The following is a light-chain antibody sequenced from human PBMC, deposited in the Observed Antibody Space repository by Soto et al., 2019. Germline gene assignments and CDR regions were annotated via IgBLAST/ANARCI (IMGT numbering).Light chain of an antibody. CDR2: DAS. V-gene: IGKV3-20*01. CDR3: QQFSSYPLT. J-gene: IGKJ4*01. CDR1: QSVSSN. Sequence: EIVMTQSPVTLSVSPGERATLSCRASQSVSSNLAWYQQKPGQAPKLLIYDASSRATGIPDRFSGGGSGTDFILTICRLEPEDFAVYYCQQFSSYPLTFGGGTKVDIK.